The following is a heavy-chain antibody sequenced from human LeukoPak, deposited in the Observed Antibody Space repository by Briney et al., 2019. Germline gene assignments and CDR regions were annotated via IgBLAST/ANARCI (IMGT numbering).Heavy chain of an antibody. CDR1: GLTFSSYW. CDR3: AELGITMIGGV. Sequence: GGSLRLSCAASGLTFSSYWMSWARQAPGKGLEWVSYISSSGSTIYYADSVKGRFTISRDNAKNSLYLQMNSLRAEDTAVYYCAELGITMIGGVWGKGTTVTISS. D-gene: IGHD3-10*02. V-gene: IGHV3-48*04. J-gene: IGHJ6*04. CDR2: ISSSGSTI.